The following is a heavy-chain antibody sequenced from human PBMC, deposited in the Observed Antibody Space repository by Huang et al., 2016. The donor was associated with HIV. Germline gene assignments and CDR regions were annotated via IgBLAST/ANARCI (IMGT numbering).Heavy chain of an antibody. J-gene: IGHJ4*02. CDR1: GFMFSDYY. CDR2: MDNSGDTV. CDR3: ATFNRRGRWYRNGFFDQ. Sequence: QLHLVESGGGLVQPGGSLRLSCAASGFMFSDYYLTWIRQSPGKGLEWVSSMDNSGDTVYYADSGRGRFTISRDTATTSLYLKMTSLRAEDTAVYYCATFNRRGRWYRNGFFDQWGQGILVTVSS. V-gene: IGHV3-11*04. D-gene: IGHD6-13*01.